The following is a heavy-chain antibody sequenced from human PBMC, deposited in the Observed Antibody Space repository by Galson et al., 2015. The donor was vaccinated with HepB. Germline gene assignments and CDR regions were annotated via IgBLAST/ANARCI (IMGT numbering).Heavy chain of an antibody. J-gene: IGHJ6*03. CDR2: ISANSGNT. CDR1: GFTFSNYA. V-gene: IGHV3-23*01. CDR3: AKGAGIIIVPTANFYFYMDV. D-gene: IGHD2/OR15-2a*01. Sequence: SLRLSCAASGFTFSNYAMNWVRQVPGKGLEWVSTISANSGNTYYTDSVKGRFTISRDNSKSTLFLQMNSLRAEDTAVYYCAKGAGIIIVPTANFYFYMDVWGKGTTVTVS.